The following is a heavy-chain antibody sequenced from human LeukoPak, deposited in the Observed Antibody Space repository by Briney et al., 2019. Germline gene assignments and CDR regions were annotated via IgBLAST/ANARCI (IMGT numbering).Heavy chain of an antibody. CDR3: ARDRRGSVPEDY. CDR2: INPSGGST. J-gene: IGHJ4*02. V-gene: IGHV1-46*01. D-gene: IGHD3-10*01. Sequence: MEIINPSGGSTSYAQKFQGRVTMTRDTSTSTVYMELSSLRSEDTAVYYCARDRRGSVPEDYWGQGTLVTVSS.